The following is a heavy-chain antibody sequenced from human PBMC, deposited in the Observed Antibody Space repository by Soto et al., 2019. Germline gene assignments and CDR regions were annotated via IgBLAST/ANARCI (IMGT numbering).Heavy chain of an antibody. V-gene: IGHV4-30-4*01. D-gene: IGHD3-16*01. Sequence: SETLSLTCTVSGGSISSGDYYWSWIRQPPGKGLEWIGYIYYSGSTYYNPSLKSRVTISVDTSKNQFSLKLSSVTAADTAVYYCATEGVRGFGGANWFDRWGQGTLVTSPQ. CDR3: ATEGVRGFGGANWFDR. CDR2: IYYSGST. J-gene: IGHJ5*02. CDR1: GGSISSGDYY.